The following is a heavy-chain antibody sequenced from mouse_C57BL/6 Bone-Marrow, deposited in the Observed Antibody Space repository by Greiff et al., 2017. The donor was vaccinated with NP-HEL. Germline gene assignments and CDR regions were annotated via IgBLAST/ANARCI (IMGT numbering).Heavy chain of an antibody. CDR3: ARGDYPWFAY. CDR2: INPSSGYT. D-gene: IGHD2-4*01. Sequence: LVESGAELARPGASVKMSCKASGYTFTSYTMHWVKQRPGQGLEWIGYINPSSGYTKYNQKFKDKATLTADKSSSTAYMQLSSLTSEDSAVYYCARGDYPWFAYWGQGPLVTVSA. J-gene: IGHJ3*01. V-gene: IGHV1-4*01. CDR1: GYTFTSYT.